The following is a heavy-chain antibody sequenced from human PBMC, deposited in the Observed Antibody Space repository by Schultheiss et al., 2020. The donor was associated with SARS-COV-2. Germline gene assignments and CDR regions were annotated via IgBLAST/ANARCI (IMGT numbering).Heavy chain of an antibody. CDR1: GGSFSGYY. CDR2: IKSKTDGGTT. V-gene: IGHV3-15*01. CDR3: TTLVVTARGY. J-gene: IGHJ4*02. D-gene: IGHD2-21*02. Sequence: ETLSLTCAVYGGSFSGYYWSWIRQAPGKGLEWVGRIKSKTDGGTTDYAAPVKGRFTISRDDSKNTLYLQMNSLKTEDTAVYYCTTLVVTARGYWGQGTLVTVSS.